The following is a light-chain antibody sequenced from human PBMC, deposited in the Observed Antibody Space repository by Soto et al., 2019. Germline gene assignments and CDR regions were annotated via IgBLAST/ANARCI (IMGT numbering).Light chain of an antibody. CDR3: QSYDSTLSDSYV. CDR1: SSNIGAGYD. CDR2: GNS. V-gene: IGLV1-40*01. J-gene: IGLJ1*01. Sequence: QSVLTQPPSVSGAPGQRVTISCTGSSSNIGAGYDVHWYQQRPGTAPKLLIFGNSNRPSGVPDRFSGSKSGTSASLAITGLQAEDEGDYYCQSYDSTLSDSYVFGSGTKLTVL.